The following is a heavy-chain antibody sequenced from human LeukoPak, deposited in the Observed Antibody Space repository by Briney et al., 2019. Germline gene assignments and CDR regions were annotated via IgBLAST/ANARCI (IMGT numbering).Heavy chain of an antibody. CDR2: IYHSGST. V-gene: IGHV4-30-2*01. CDR3: ARDLSQYDLSHYDSSGYSLPGWFDP. Sequence: SETLSLTCTVSGGSISSGGYYWSWIRQPPGKGLEWIGYIYHSGSTYYNPSLKSRVTISVDRSKNQFSLKLSSVTAADTAVYYCARDLSQYDLSHYDSSGYSLPGWFDPWGQGTLVTVSS. CDR1: GGSISSGGYY. D-gene: IGHD3-22*01. J-gene: IGHJ5*02.